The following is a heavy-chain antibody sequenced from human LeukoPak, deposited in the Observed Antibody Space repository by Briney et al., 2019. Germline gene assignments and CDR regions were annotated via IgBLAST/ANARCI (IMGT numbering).Heavy chain of an antibody. Sequence: GGSLRLSCAASGFTFSSYGMHWVRQAPGKGLEWVAFIRYDGSNKYYADSVKGRFTISRDNSKNTLYLQMNSLRAEDTAVYYCAKVYAITIFGRAGGVDYWGQGTLVTVSS. CDR3: AKVYAITIFGRAGGVDY. CDR2: IRYDGSNK. V-gene: IGHV3-30*02. CDR1: GFTFSSYG. J-gene: IGHJ4*02. D-gene: IGHD3-3*01.